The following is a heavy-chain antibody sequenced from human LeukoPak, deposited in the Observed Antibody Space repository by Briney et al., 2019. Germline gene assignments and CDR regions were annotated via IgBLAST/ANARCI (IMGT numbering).Heavy chain of an antibody. D-gene: IGHD5-18*01. J-gene: IGHJ4*02. CDR1: GFTFSAYD. V-gene: IGHV3-48*02. CDR3: ARYVDTTMLT. CDR2: INSASRDT. Sequence: GGSLRLSCSASGFTFSAYDMNWVRQAPGKGLEWISYINSASRDTYYAGSVLGRFTISRDNARNSLYLQMNSLRDEDTAVYYCARYVDTTMLTWGQGTLVTVSS.